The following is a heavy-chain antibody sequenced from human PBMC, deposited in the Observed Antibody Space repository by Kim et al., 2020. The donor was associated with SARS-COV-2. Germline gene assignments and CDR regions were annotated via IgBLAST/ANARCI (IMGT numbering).Heavy chain of an antibody. V-gene: IGHV4-34*01. CDR2: VTHGGST. J-gene: IGHJ4*02. D-gene: IGHD3-22*01. CDR1: GGSLIGYY. Sequence: SETLSLTCAVSGGSLIGYYWAWIRHTPGKGLEWIGEVTHGGSTNSSPSLKDRVSISVDMAKRQFSLKLASVTAADTGAYFCARALDSTGFYNWGQGTPLT. CDR3: ARALDSTGFYN.